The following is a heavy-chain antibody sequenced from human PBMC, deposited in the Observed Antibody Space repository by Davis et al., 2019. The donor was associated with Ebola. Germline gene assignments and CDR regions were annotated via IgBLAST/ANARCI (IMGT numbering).Heavy chain of an antibody. Sequence: HTGGPLRLSCAAPGFTFSGYWINWVRQVPGKGLVWVSRINGDGRTTTYADSVKGRFTISRDNTKNTLYLEMNSLKVDDTAVYYCARDRAYCTNPACYKPLDYWGPGTLVTVSS. J-gene: IGHJ4*02. CDR1: GFTFSGYW. CDR2: INGDGRTT. V-gene: IGHV3-74*01. CDR3: ARDRAYCTNPACYKPLDY. D-gene: IGHD2-8*01.